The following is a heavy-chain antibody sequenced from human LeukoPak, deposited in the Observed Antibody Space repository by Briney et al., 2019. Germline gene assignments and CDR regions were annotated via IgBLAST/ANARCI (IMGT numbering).Heavy chain of an antibody. D-gene: IGHD5-18*01. Sequence: ASVKVSCKAAGYNFPAYFMHWVRQAPGQGLEWMGWINPNSGGTNYAQKFQGRVTMTRDTSISTAYMELSRLRSDDTAVYYCAREAFLDTAMVRDYYGMDVWGQGTTVTVSS. CDR1: GYNFPAYF. CDR3: AREAFLDTAMVRDYYGMDV. V-gene: IGHV1-2*02. CDR2: INPNSGGT. J-gene: IGHJ6*02.